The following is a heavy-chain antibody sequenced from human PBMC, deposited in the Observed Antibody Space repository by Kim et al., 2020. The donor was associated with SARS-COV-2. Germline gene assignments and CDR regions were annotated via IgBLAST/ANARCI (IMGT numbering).Heavy chain of an antibody. V-gene: IGHV3-21*01. CDR3: ARDLGRDGPEVHPDY. D-gene: IGHD3-16*01. Sequence: GGSLRLSCAASGFTFSDYSMNWVRQAPGKGLEWISSISSRSSYIFYADSVKGRFTISRDNAKNSLYLQMNSLRPEDTAVYYCARDLGRDGPEVHPDYWAQGTLVTVSS. J-gene: IGHJ4*02. CDR1: GFTFSDYS. CDR2: ISSRSSYI.